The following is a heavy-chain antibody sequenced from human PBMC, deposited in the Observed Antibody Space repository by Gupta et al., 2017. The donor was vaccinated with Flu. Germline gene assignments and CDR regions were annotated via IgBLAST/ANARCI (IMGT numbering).Heavy chain of an antibody. CDR3: AKDGVRLGIVVVPAAMYFDL. Sequence: GLEWVSAISGSGGSTYYADSVKGRFTISRDNSKNTLYLQMNSLRAEDTAVYYCAKDGVRLGIVVVPAAMYFDLWGRGTLVTVSS. J-gene: IGHJ2*01. D-gene: IGHD2-2*03. V-gene: IGHV3-23*01. CDR2: ISGSGGST.